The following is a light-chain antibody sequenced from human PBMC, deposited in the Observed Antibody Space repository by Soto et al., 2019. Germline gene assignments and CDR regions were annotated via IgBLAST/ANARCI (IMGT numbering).Light chain of an antibody. CDR1: QSVSSSY. CDR3: QHYGSSPYT. J-gene: IGKJ2*01. Sequence: ESVLTQSPGTLSLSPGERATLSCRASQSVSSSYLAWYQQKPGQAPRLLIYGASSRATGIPDRFSGSGSGKDCTLTISRLEREDCAVYYCQHYGSSPYTFGQGTKLEIK. V-gene: IGKV3-20*01. CDR2: GAS.